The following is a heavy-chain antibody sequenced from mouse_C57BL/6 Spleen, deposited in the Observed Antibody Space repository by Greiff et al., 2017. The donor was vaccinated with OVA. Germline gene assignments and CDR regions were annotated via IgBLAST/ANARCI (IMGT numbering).Heavy chain of an antibody. V-gene: IGHV5-16*01. CDR1: GFTFSDYY. CDR2: INYDGSST. Sequence: EVQLQESEGGLVQPGSSMKLSCTASGFTFSDYYMAWVRQVPEKGLEWVANINYDGSSTYYLDSLKSRFIISRDNAKNILYLQMSSLKSEDTATYYCARDKGSLDDWGQGTTLTVSS. J-gene: IGHJ2*01. CDR3: ARDKGSLDD.